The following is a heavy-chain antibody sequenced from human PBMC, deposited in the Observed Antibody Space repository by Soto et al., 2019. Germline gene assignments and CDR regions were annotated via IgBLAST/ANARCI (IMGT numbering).Heavy chain of an antibody. V-gene: IGHV3-48*02. CDR1: GFTFSGYA. Sequence: EVQLVESGGGFVQSGGSLRLSCAASGFTFSGYAMHWVRQAPGKGLEWVSYISDSGGSVTHYADSVKGRFTISRDSAKNSLYLQMNSLRDEDTAVYYCAKDKGSSSWHALDYWGQGTLVTVS. J-gene: IGHJ4*02. D-gene: IGHD6-13*01. CDR3: AKDKGSSSWHALDY. CDR2: ISDSGGSVT.